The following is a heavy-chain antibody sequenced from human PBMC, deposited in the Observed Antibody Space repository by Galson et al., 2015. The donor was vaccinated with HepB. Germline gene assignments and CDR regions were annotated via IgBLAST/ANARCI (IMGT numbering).Heavy chain of an antibody. D-gene: IGHD4-17*01. CDR2: MNPNSGNT. CDR1: GYTFTSYD. J-gene: IGHJ4*02. Sequence: SVKVSCKASGYTFTSYDINWVRQATGQGLEWMGWMNPNSGNTGYAQKFQGRVTMTRNTSISTAYMELSSLRSEDTAVYYCARFPKGTVTRNYWGQGTLVTVSS. CDR3: ARFPKGTVTRNY. V-gene: IGHV1-8*01.